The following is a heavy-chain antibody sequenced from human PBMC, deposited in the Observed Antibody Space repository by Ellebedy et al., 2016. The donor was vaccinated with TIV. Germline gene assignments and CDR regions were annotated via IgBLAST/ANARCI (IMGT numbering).Heavy chain of an antibody. V-gene: IGHV1-46*01. Sequence: ASVKVSCKASGYTFTSYYMHWVRQAPGQGLEWMAIINPFRGGSKTYARKFQGRVTMTRDTSTSTGYMELRSLRSDDTAVYYCARIACGGECCPELGYYGMDVWGQGTTVTVSS. D-gene: IGHD2-21*01. J-gene: IGHJ6*02. CDR1: GYTFTSYY. CDR2: INPFRGGSK. CDR3: ARIACGGECCPELGYYGMDV.